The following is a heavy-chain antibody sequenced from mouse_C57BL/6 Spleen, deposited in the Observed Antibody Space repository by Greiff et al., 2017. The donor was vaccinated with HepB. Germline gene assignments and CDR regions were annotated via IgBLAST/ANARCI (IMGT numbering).Heavy chain of an antibody. Sequence: QVQLQQPGAELVKPGASVKLSCKASGYTFTSYWMHWVKQRPGQGLEWIGMIHPNSGSTNYNEKFKNKATLTVDKSSSTAYMQLSSLTSEDSAVYYCAREVDWVDSGVQGTTLTVSS. J-gene: IGHJ2*01. V-gene: IGHV1-64*01. CDR3: AREVDWVDS. CDR1: GYTFTSYW. CDR2: IHPNSGST. D-gene: IGHD4-1*01.